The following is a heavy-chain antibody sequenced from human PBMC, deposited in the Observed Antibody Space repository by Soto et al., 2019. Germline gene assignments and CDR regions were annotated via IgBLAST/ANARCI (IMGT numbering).Heavy chain of an antibody. CDR2: ISPSTGDT. J-gene: IGHJ2*01. D-gene: IGHD2-15*01. Sequence: QVRLVQSGDGVKKPGASVKVSCQASGYTFNDYAVSWVRQAPGQGLEWMGWISPSTGDTDQARNFQDRITMTLDTSTNTAYMELRSLRSDDTAVYYCVRCYCSLGSCYACWHFDLWGRGTLVTVSS. V-gene: IGHV1-18*01. CDR1: GYTFNDYA. CDR3: VRCYCSLGSCYACWHFDL.